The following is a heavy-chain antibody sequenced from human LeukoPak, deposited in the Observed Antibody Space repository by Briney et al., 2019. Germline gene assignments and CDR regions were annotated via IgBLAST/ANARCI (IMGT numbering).Heavy chain of an antibody. D-gene: IGHD3-10*01. J-gene: IGHJ6*03. CDR1: GGSFSGYY. CDR2: INHSGST. CDR3: ARGSSWFGYYYMDV. Sequence: SETLSLTCAVYGGSFSGYYWSWIRRPPGKGLEWIGEINHSGSTNYNPSLKSRVTISVDTSKNQFSLKLSSVTAADTAVYYCARGSSWFGYYYMDVWGKGTTVTVSS. V-gene: IGHV4-34*01.